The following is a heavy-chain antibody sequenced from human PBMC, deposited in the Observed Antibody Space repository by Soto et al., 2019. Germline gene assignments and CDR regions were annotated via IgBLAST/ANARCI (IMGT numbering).Heavy chain of an antibody. V-gene: IGHV3-48*03. CDR1: GFTFSSYE. CDR3: ARRLYYYDSASGY. CDR2: ISSGSTI. J-gene: IGHJ4*02. Sequence: GSLRLSCAASGFTFSSYEMNWVRQAPGKGLEWVSYISSGSTIYYADSVKGRFTISRDNAKNSLYLQMNSLRAEDTAVYYCARRLYYYDSASGYWGQGTLVTVSS. D-gene: IGHD3-22*01.